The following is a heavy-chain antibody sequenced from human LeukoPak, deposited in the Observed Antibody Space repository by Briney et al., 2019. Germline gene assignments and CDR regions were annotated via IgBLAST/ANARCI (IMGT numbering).Heavy chain of an antibody. D-gene: IGHD1-7*01. CDR3: ARDLIQSVELGPSTPAY. Sequence: ASVKVSCKASGYIFSNFFSSYGITWVRQAPGQGLEWMGWISPYNGKTKFAQKFQGRVTITRDTSASTAYMELSSLRSEDTAVYYCARDLIQSVELGPSTPAYWGQGTLVTVSS. CDR2: ISPYNGKT. V-gene: IGHV1-18*01. CDR1: GYIFSNFFSSYG. J-gene: IGHJ4*02.